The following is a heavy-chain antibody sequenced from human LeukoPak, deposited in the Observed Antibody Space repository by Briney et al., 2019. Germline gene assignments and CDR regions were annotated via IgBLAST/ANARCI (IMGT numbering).Heavy chain of an antibody. CDR1: GFTVSRNY. Sequence: PGGSLRLSCAASGFTVSRNYMSWVRQAPGKGLEWLSLIYSGGSTYYADSVKGRFTISRDNAKNSLYLQMNSLRTEDTALYYCAKESIAARPSGDAFDIWGQGTMVTVSS. V-gene: IGHV3-53*05. CDR2: IYSGGST. CDR3: AKESIAARPSGDAFDI. J-gene: IGHJ3*02. D-gene: IGHD6-6*01.